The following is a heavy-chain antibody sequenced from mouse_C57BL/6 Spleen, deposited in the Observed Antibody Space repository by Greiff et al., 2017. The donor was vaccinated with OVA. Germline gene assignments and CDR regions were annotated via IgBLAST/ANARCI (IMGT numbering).Heavy chain of an antibody. CDR2: INPSTGGT. J-gene: IGHJ4*01. V-gene: IGHV1-42*01. CDR3: ASGGGYYVMDY. CDR1: GYSFTGYY. D-gene: IGHD1-1*02. Sequence: VQLQQSGPELVKPGASVTISCKASGYSFTGYYMNWVKQSPEKSLEWIGEINPSTGGTTYNQKFKAKATVTVDKSSSTAYMQLKSLTSEDSAVYYCASGGGYYVMDYWGQGTSVTVSS.